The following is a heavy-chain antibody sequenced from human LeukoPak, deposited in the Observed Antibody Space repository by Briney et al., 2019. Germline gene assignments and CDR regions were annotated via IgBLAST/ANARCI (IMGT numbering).Heavy chain of an antibody. J-gene: IGHJ5*02. CDR1: GFTFSSYS. CDR3: ARDGGSSGWYSEWFDP. Sequence: GGSLRLSCAASGFTFSSYSMNWVRQAPGKGLEWVSYISSSSTIYYADSVKGRFTISRDNAKNSLYLQMNSLRAEDTAVYYCARDGGSSGWYSEWFDPWGQGTLVTVYS. D-gene: IGHD6-19*01. CDR2: ISSSSTI. V-gene: IGHV3-48*01.